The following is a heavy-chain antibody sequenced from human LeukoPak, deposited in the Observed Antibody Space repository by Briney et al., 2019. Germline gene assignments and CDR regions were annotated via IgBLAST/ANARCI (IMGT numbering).Heavy chain of an antibody. CDR2: ISDDGSNN. CDR1: GFSFRDYG. V-gene: IGHV3-30*18. Sequence: GGSLRLSCAASGFSFRDYGMHWVRQAPGKGLEWVAVISDDGSNNDDADSVKGRFTISRDNSKNTLYLQMNSLRVEDTAVYYCANIGSLVVYARDYYWGQGTLVTVSS. CDR3: ANIGSLVVYARDYY. D-gene: IGHD2-8*02. J-gene: IGHJ4*02.